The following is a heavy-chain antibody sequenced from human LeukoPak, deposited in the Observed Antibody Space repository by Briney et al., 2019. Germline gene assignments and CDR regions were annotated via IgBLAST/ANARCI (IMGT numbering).Heavy chain of an antibody. CDR3: AREYYYYMDV. Sequence: SETLSLTCTVSDGAIAGYSWSWIRQPPGKGLEWIGYIYYSGDTNYNPSLQSRVTVSVDTSKNQFSLKLTSVTAADTAVYYCAREYYYYMDVWGKGTTVTVSS. J-gene: IGHJ6*03. CDR2: IYYSGDT. V-gene: IGHV4-59*01. CDR1: DGAIAGYS.